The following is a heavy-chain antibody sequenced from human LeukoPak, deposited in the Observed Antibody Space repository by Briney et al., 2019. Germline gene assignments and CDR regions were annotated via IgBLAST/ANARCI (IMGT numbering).Heavy chain of an antibody. CDR2: ISRSGSSI. D-gene: IGHD3-22*01. Sequence: PGGSLRLSCATSGFTFSSYEMNWVRQAPGKGLEWISYISRSGSSIYYADSVKGRFTISRDNVKNSLYLQMISLRAEDTAVYYCAREMIDAFDIWGQGTMVTVSS. J-gene: IGHJ3*02. CDR3: AREMIDAFDI. V-gene: IGHV3-48*03. CDR1: GFTFSSYE.